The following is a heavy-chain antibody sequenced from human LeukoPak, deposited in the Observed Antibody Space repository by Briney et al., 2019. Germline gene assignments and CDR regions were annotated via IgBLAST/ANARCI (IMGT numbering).Heavy chain of an antibody. CDR1: GFTFSGSA. V-gene: IGHV3-73*01. J-gene: IGHJ5*02. Sequence: PGGSLRLSCATSGFTFSGSAMHWVRQASGKGLEWVGRIRSKANGYATAYGASVKGRFTISRDDSKDTAYLEMNSLKTEDTAVYYCIRRIQAAAELDPWGQGTLVTVSS. CDR2: IRSKANGYAT. CDR3: IRRIQAAAELDP. D-gene: IGHD6-13*01.